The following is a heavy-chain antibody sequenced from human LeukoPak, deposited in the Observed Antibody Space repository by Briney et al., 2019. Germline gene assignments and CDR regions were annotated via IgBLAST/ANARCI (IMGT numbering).Heavy chain of an antibody. Sequence: SETLSLTCTVSGGSISSYYWSWIRQPPGKGLEWIGYIYYSGSTNYNPSLKSRVTISVDTSKNQFSLKLSSVTAADPAVYYCARDGFYYYGMDVWGQGTTVTVSS. CDR2: IYYSGST. CDR1: GGSISSYY. V-gene: IGHV4-59*01. J-gene: IGHJ6*02. CDR3: ARDGFYYYGMDV.